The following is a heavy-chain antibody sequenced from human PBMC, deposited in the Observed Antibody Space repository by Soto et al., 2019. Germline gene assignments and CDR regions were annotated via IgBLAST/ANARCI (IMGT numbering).Heavy chain of an antibody. D-gene: IGHD4-17*01. Sequence: GSGYSFTSYWIGWVRQMPGKGLEWMGIIYPGDSDTRYSPSFQGQVTISADKSISTAYLQWSSLKASDTAMYYCARPAAYGDYVDYSFDYGGQGTLVTV. V-gene: IGHV5-51*01. CDR2: IYPGDSDT. CDR3: ARPAAYGDYVDYSFDY. CDR1: GYSFTSYW. J-gene: IGHJ4*02.